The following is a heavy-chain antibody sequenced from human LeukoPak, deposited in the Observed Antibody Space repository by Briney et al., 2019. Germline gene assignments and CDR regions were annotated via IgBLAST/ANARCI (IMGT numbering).Heavy chain of an antibody. V-gene: IGHV4-59*02. CDR3: ARVRGMIPI. Sequence: SETLSLTCTVSGAAVSEYYWSWVRQPPGKGLEWIGFLYPSGSPNYNPSLKSRVTISVDTSKNQFSLKLSSVTAADTAVYYCARVRGMIPIWGQGTMVTVSS. CDR2: LYPSGSP. D-gene: IGHD3-22*01. CDR1: GAAVSEYY. J-gene: IGHJ3*02.